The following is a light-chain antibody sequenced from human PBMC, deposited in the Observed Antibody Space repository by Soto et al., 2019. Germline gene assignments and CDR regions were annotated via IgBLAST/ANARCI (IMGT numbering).Light chain of an antibody. CDR2: GAS. V-gene: IGKV3-15*01. J-gene: IGKJ1*01. CDR1: KSVSSN. CDR3: PQSISWPPWS. Sequence: VGQGERATLSSSPSKSVSSNLAWYQQKPGQAPRLLIYGASTRATGIPARFSGSVSGTEFPITNSCLHSKAFAVYYCPQSISWPPWSFGQGTKVDIK.